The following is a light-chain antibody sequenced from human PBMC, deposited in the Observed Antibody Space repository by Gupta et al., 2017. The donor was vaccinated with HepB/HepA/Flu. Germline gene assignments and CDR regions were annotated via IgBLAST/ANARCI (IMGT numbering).Light chain of an antibody. CDR2: GAS. V-gene: IGKV3-20*01. Sequence: QSPGTLSLSPGERATLSCRASQNVVTNYLAWYQQRPGQAPRRLIYGASKRATGIPDRFTGSGSGTDFTLTITRLEPEDSAVYYCQQYGSAPVFGGGTKVEIK. CDR3: QQYGSAPV. J-gene: IGKJ4*01. CDR1: QNVVTNY.